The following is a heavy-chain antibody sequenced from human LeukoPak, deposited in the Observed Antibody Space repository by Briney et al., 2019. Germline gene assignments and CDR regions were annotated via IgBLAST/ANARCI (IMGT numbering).Heavy chain of an antibody. J-gene: IGHJ6*03. D-gene: IGHD3-10*01. Sequence: GSLRLSCAASGFTVSSNYMSWVRQAPGKGLEWVSVIYSGGSTYYADSVKGRFTISRDNSKNTLYLQMNSLRAEDTAVYYCARELGGSGDSWAPWYYYYMDVWGKGTTVTVSS. CDR3: ARELGGSGDSWAPWYYYYMDV. CDR2: IYSGGST. V-gene: IGHV3-53*01. CDR1: GFTVSSNY.